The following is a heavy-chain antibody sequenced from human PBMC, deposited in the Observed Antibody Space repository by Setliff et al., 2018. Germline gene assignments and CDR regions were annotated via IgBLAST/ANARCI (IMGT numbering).Heavy chain of an antibody. Sequence: SETLSLTCTVSGGSISSGGYYWGWIRQSPGKGLEWIGSIYHSGSTYYNPSLKSRVTISVDTSKNQFSLKLSSVTAADTAVYYCASTIAAAGTAADYWGQGTLVTVSS. D-gene: IGHD6-13*01. J-gene: IGHJ4*02. V-gene: IGHV4-39*01. CDR3: ASTIAAAGTAADY. CDR2: IYHSGST. CDR1: GGSISSGGYY.